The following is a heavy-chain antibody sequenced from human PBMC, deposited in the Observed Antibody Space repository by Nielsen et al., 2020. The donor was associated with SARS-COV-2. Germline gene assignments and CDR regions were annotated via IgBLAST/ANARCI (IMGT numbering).Heavy chain of an antibody. Sequence: SETLSLTCTVSGGSISRGGFYWSWIRQHPGKGLEWIGYIYFSGRTCYNPSLKSRVTISVDTSKNQFSLSLRSVTAADTAVYYCARESSGYDHYNYGMDVWGQGTTVTVSS. CDR2: IYFSGRT. CDR1: GGSISRGGFY. V-gene: IGHV4-31*03. J-gene: IGHJ6*02. D-gene: IGHD5-12*01. CDR3: ARESSGYDHYNYGMDV.